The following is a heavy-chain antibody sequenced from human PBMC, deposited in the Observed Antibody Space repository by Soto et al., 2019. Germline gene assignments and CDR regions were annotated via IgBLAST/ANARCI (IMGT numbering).Heavy chain of an antibody. CDR1: GFTFCSYW. CDR2: ISSDGRNT. J-gene: IGHJ4*02. D-gene: IGHD5-12*01. V-gene: IGHV3-74*01. Sequence: PGGSLRLSCAASGFTFCSYWMHWVRQSPGKGLVWVSRISSDGRNTNYADSVRGRFTISRDNAKNTLYLQMSGLRAEDTAVYFCTKGYSGYDFADWGQGSLVTASS. CDR3: TKGYSGYDFAD.